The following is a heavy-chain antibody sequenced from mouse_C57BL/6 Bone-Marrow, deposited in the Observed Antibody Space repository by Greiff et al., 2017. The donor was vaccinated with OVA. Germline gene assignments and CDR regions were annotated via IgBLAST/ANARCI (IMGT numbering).Heavy chain of an antibody. J-gene: IGHJ1*03. CDR2: IDPENGAT. D-gene: IGHD1-1*01. Sequence: VQLQQSGAELVRPGASVKLSCTASGFNIKDDYMHWVKQRPEKGLEWIGWIDPENGATEYASKVQGKATITADTSSNTAYLQLSSLTSEDTAVYYCTTRDYYGSSYGWYFDVWGTGTTVTVSS. CDR3: TTRDYYGSSYGWYFDV. V-gene: IGHV14-4*01. CDR1: GFNIKDDY.